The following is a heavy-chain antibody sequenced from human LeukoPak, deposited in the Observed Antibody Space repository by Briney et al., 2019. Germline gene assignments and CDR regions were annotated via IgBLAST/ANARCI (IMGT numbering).Heavy chain of an antibody. J-gene: IGHJ4*02. D-gene: IGHD3-9*01. CDR3: ARHVTGLRYFDWLLYFDY. Sequence: SETLSLTCTVSGGSISSSSYYWGWIRQPPGKGLEWIGSIYYSGSTYYNPSLKSRSTISVDTSNNHFSLKLSSVPAADTAVYYCARHVTGLRYFDWLLYFDYWGQGALVTVSS. CDR1: GGSISSSSYY. V-gene: IGHV4-39*01. CDR2: IYYSGST.